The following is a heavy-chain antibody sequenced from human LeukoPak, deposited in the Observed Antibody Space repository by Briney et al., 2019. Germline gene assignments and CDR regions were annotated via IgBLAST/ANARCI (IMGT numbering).Heavy chain of an antibody. Sequence: GGSRRLSCAASGFTFDDYAMHWVRQAPGKGLEWVSGISWNSGSIGYADSVKGRFTISRDNAKNSLYLQMNSLRAEDTALYYCAKGAVAGAFYWYFDLWGRGTLVTVSS. D-gene: IGHD6-19*01. V-gene: IGHV3-9*01. CDR2: ISWNSGSI. CDR3: AKGAVAGAFYWYFDL. CDR1: GFTFDDYA. J-gene: IGHJ2*01.